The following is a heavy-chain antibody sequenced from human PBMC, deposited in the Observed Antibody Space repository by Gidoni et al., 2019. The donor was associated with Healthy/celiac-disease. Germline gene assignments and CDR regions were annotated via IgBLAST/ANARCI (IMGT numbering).Heavy chain of an antibody. CDR3: ARDPSRGIPTSFDY. D-gene: IGHD1-26*01. CDR1: GFTFSSYA. V-gene: IGHV3-30-3*01. Sequence: QVRLVESGGGVVQPGRSLRLSCAASGFTFSSYAMHWARQAPGKGLELVAVISYDGSNKSYADSVNGRFTISRDNSKNTLYLQMNSLRAEDTAVYYCARDPSRGIPTSFDYWGQGTLVTVSS. CDR2: ISYDGSNK. J-gene: IGHJ4*02.